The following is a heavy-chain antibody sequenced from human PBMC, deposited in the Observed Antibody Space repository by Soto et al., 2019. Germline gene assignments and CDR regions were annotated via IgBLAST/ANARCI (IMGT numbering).Heavy chain of an antibody. V-gene: IGHV1-18*04. J-gene: IGHJ5*02. Sequence: GASVKVSCKASGYSFTGNSMHWVRQAPGQGLEWLGWINPNNGNTNYAQKLQGRVTMTTDTSTSTAYMELRSLRSDDTAVYYCARDGIAARLGWFDPWGQGTLVTVSS. CDR3: ARDGIAARLGWFDP. D-gene: IGHD6-6*01. CDR2: INPNNGNT. CDR1: GYSFTGNS.